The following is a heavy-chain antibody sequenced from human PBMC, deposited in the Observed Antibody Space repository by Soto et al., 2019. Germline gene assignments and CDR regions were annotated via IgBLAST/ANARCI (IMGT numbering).Heavy chain of an antibody. CDR3: ARFMVATFMYYYMDV. CDR2: ISSSSSYI. V-gene: IGHV3-21*01. CDR1: GFTFSSYS. Sequence: EVQLVESGGGLVKPGGSLRLSCAASGFTFSSYSMNWVRQAPGKGLEWVSSISSSSSYIYYADSVKGRFTISRDNAKNSLYLQMNSVRAEDTAVYYCARFMVATFMYYYMDVWGKGTTVTVSS. J-gene: IGHJ6*03. D-gene: IGHD5-12*01.